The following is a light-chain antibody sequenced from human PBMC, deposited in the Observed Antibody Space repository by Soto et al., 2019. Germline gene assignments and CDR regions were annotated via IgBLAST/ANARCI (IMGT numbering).Light chain of an antibody. Sequence: EIVLTQSPATLSLSPGEGATLSCRASQSVSTYLAWYQQKPGQAPRLLIYDASNRANGIPARFSGSGSGTDFTLTISSLEPEDFAVYSCQQRSNWPITFGQGTRLEIK. V-gene: IGKV3-11*01. J-gene: IGKJ5*01. CDR2: DAS. CDR1: QSVSTY. CDR3: QQRSNWPIT.